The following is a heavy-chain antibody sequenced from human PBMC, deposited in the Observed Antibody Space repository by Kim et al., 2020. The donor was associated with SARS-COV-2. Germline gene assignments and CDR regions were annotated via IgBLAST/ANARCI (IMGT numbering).Heavy chain of an antibody. D-gene: IGHD3-9*01. J-gene: IGHJ6*02. Sequence: GRFTISRDNAKNTLYLQMNSLRAEDTAVYYCARDTPLVLRYFDRLGGMDVWGQGTTVTVSS. V-gene: IGHV3-74*01. CDR3: ARDTPLVLRYFDRLGGMDV.